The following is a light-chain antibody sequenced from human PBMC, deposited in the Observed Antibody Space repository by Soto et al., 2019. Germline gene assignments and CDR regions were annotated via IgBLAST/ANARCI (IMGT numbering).Light chain of an antibody. CDR3: QQYGSSPYT. CDR2: GAS. CDR1: QSVSSSY. V-gene: IGKV3-20*01. Sequence: EIVLTQSPGTLSLSPGERATLSCRASQSVSSSYLAWYQQKPGQAPRLLIYGASSRATGIPDRFSGSGSGTDFTLTISRLEPEDFAVYYCQQYGSSPYTFGQGTMLEIK. J-gene: IGKJ2*01.